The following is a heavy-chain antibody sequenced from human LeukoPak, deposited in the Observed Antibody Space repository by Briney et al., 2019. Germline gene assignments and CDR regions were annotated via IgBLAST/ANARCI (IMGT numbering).Heavy chain of an antibody. J-gene: IGHJ4*02. V-gene: IGHV3-23*01. D-gene: IGHD3-3*01. CDR2: ITGSGGSA. CDR1: GLTFNRYD. Sequence: GGSLRLSCAASGLTFNRYDLSWVRQAPGKGLDWVSGITGSGGSAFYADSVKGRFTISRDNSKNTLYLQMNSMRAEDTAVYYCAKVSWSASDRHCWGQGTLVTVSS. CDR3: AKVSWSASDRHC.